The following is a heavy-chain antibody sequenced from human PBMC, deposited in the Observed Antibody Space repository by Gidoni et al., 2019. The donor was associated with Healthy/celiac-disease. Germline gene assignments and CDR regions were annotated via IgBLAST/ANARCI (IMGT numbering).Heavy chain of an antibody. Sequence: QVQLQESGPGLVKPSETLSLTCPVSGGSISSYYWSWIRQPPGKGLGWIGYIYYSGSTNYNPSLKSRVTISVDTSKNQFSLKLSSVTAADTAVYYCARGYSSSWYDYYYYYMDVWGKGTTVTVSS. CDR1: GGSISSYY. CDR3: ARGYSSSWYDYYYYYMDV. J-gene: IGHJ6*03. V-gene: IGHV4-59*08. D-gene: IGHD6-13*01. CDR2: IYYSGST.